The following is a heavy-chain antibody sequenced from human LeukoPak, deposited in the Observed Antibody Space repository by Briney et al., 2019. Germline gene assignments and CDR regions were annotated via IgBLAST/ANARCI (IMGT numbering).Heavy chain of an antibody. Sequence: GGSLRLSCAASGFTFSSYGMHCVRQAPGRGLEWVAVIWYDGSNKYYADSVKGRLTISRDKSKNTLYMQMNSLRAEDTAVYYCAREANIVVVRAAILAGSGGAAFDIWGQGTTVTVSS. CDR1: GFTFSSYG. CDR3: AREANIVVVRAAILAGSGGAAFDI. D-gene: IGHD2-2*01. V-gene: IGHV3-33*01. J-gene: IGHJ3*02. CDR2: IWYDGSNK.